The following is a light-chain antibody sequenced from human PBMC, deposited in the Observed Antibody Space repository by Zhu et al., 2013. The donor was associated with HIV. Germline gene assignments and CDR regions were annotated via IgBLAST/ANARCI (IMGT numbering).Light chain of an antibody. V-gene: IGKV3D-15*01. J-gene: IGKJ1*01. CDR3: QQYDQWPPLT. Sequence: EIVLTQSPGTLSLSPGERATLSCRADQSINYLAWYQQKPGQAPRLLVYGASTRTTGIPDRITGSGSGTDFTLTISSLQSEDFAVYYCQQYDQWPPLTFGQGTRVDIK. CDR2: GAS. CDR1: QSINY.